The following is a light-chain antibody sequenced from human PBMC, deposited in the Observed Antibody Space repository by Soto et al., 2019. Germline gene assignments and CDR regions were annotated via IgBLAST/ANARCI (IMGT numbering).Light chain of an antibody. CDR1: SSDVGGYNF. CDR2: DVS. CDR3: CSYAGSDSL. J-gene: IGLJ2*01. Sequence: QSALTQPRSVSGSPGQSVTISCTGTSSDVGGYNFVSWYQQYPGKVPKLIIYDVSQRPSGVPDRFSGSKSGNTASLTISGLQAEDEADYYCCSYAGSDSLFGGGTQLTVL. V-gene: IGLV2-11*01.